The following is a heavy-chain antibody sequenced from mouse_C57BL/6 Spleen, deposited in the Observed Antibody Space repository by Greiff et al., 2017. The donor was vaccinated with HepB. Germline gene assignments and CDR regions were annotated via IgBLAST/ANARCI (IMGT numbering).Heavy chain of an antibody. V-gene: IGHV1-7*01. CDR1: GYTFTSYW. CDR2: INPSSGYT. D-gene: IGHD2-3*01. J-gene: IGHJ3*01. CDR3: ARPSDGYSGAWFAY. Sequence: QVHVKQSGAELAKPGASVKLSCKASGYTFTSYWMHWVKQRPGQGLEWIGYINPSSGYTKYNQKFKDKATLTADKSSSTAYMQLSSLTYEDSAVYYCARPSDGYSGAWFAYWGQGTLVTVSA.